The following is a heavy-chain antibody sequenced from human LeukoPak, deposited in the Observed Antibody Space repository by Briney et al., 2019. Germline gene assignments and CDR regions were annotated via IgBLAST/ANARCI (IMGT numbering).Heavy chain of an antibody. D-gene: IGHD3-22*01. CDR1: GFTFSSYD. J-gene: IGHJ4*02. CDR2: IGTAGDT. V-gene: IGHV3-13*01. Sequence: GGSLRLSCAASGFTFSSYDMHWVRQATGKGLEWVSAIGTAGDTYYPGSVEGRFTISRENAKNSLYLQMNSLRAGDTAVYYCARDTGYYDSSGYRNWGQGTLVTVSS. CDR3: ARDTGYYDSSGYRN.